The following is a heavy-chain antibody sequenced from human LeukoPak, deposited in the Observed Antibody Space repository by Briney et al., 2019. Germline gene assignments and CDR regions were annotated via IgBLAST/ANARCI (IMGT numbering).Heavy chain of an antibody. D-gene: IGHD6-19*01. V-gene: IGHV1-2*02. CDR3: ATLVKTVAGGFGDY. J-gene: IGHJ4*02. CDR1: GYTFTGYY. Sequence: GASVKVSCKASGYTFTGYYMHWVRQAPGQGLEWMGWINPNSGGTNYAQKFQGRVTMTRDTSISTGYMELSRLRSDDTAVYYCATLVKTVAGGFGDYWGQGTLVTVSS. CDR2: INPNSGGT.